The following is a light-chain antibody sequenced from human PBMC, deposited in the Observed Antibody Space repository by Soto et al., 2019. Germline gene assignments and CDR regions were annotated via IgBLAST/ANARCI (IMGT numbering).Light chain of an antibody. CDR1: SSDVGGYNY. CDR2: EVS. J-gene: IGLJ1*01. CDR3: NSYTSKSTGV. Sequence: QSALTQPASVSGSPGQSITISCTGTSSDVGGYNYVSWYQQHPGKAPKLIIYEVSNRPSGVSNRFSGSKSGNTASLTISGPQAEDEADYYCNSYTSKSTGVFGTGTKLTV. V-gene: IGLV2-14*01.